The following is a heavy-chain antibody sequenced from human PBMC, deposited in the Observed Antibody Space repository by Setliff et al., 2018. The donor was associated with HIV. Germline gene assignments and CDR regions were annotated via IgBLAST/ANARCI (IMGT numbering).Heavy chain of an antibody. Sequence: GGSLRLSCAASGFTFSSFYISWVRQAPGKGLEWVANTKPDGSDKYYVDSVKGRFTISRDNAKNTLYLQMYSLRAEDTAVYYCASLKSGRSFPFDHWGQGTLVTVSS. CDR3: ASLKSGRSFPFDH. J-gene: IGHJ4*02. CDR1: GFTFSSFY. D-gene: IGHD6-25*01. V-gene: IGHV3-7*03. CDR2: TKPDGSDK.